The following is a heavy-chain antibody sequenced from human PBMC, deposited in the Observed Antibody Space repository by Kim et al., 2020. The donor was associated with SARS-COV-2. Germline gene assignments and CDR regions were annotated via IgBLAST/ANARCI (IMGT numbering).Heavy chain of an antibody. J-gene: IGHJ4*02. CDR3: AFLPVADVPFDY. CDR2: IIPVHRSP. CDR1: GDRFGSYA. V-gene: IGHV1-69*04. Sequence: SVKVSCKASGDRFGSYAVSWVRQAPGQGLEWLGSIIPVHRSPKYSQKFQGRVTITADTSPTTSYMELSSLRSEDTATYYCAFLPVADVPFDYWGQGTLVTVSS. D-gene: IGHD6-19*01.